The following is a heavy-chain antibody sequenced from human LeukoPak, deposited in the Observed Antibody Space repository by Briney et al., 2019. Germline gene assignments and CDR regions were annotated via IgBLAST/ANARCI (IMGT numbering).Heavy chain of an antibody. V-gene: IGHV1-46*01. Sequence: ASVKVSCKASGYTFTSYYMHWVRQAPGQGLEWMGIINPSGGSTSYAQKFQGRVTMTRDTSTSTVYMELSSLRSEDTAVYYCAREESGMATRKWTWDYWGQGTLVTVSS. CDR1: GYTFTSYY. CDR2: INPSGGST. J-gene: IGHJ4*02. D-gene: IGHD5-24*01. CDR3: AREESGMATRKWTWDY.